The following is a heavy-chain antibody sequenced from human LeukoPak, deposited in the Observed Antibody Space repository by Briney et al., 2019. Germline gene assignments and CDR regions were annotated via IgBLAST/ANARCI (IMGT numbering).Heavy chain of an antibody. CDR2: LYSGGSI. CDR3: ARHYLGYSFDY. CDR1: GLIVSSNY. D-gene: IGHD5-18*01. V-gene: IGHV3-53*01. Sequence: PGGSLRLSCAASGLIVSSNYMSWVRQAPGKGLEWVSALYSGGSIYYADSVKGRFTISRDNSKNTLYLQMNSLRAEDTAVYYCARHYLGYSFDYWGQGTLVTVSS. J-gene: IGHJ4*02.